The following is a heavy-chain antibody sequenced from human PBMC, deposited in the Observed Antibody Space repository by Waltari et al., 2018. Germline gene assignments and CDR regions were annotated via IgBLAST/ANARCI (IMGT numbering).Heavy chain of an antibody. V-gene: IGHV3-30*02. CDR2: IRYDGSNK. CDR3: AKVATTVTDYYYYYGMYV. J-gene: IGHJ6*02. D-gene: IGHD4-4*01. CDR1: GFTFSSYG. Sequence: QVQLVESGGGVVQPGGSLRLSCAASGFTFSSYGMHWVRQAPGKGLEWVAFIRYDGSNKYYADSVKGRFSISRDNSTNTLYLQMNSLRAEDTAVYYCAKVATTVTDYYYYYGMYVWGQGTTVTVSS.